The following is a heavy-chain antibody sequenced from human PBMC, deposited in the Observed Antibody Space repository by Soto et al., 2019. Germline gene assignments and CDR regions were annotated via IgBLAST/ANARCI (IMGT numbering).Heavy chain of an antibody. Sequence: QVQLVQSGAEVKKPGSSVKVSCKASGGTFSSYAISWVRQAPGQGLEWMGWMNPNSGNTGYAQKFQGRVTMTRNTSISTAYMELSSLRSEDTAVYYCARDSSSWYNWFDPWGQGTLVTVSS. J-gene: IGHJ5*02. CDR3: ARDSSSWYNWFDP. CDR2: MNPNSGNT. CDR1: GGTFSSYA. V-gene: IGHV1-8*02. D-gene: IGHD6-13*01.